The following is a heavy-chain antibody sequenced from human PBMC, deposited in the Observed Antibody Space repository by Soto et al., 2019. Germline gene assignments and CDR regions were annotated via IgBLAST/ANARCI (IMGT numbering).Heavy chain of an antibody. CDR3: ARSYYDILTGPGRYYFDY. Sequence: SETLSLTCTVSGGSISSTSYYWGWIRQPPGKGLEWIGSIYYSGSTYYNPSLKSRVTISVDTSKNQFSLKLSSVTAADTAVYYCARSYYDILTGPGRYYFDYWGQGTLVTVSS. D-gene: IGHD3-9*01. J-gene: IGHJ4*02. V-gene: IGHV4-39*01. CDR1: GGSISSTSYY. CDR2: IYYSGST.